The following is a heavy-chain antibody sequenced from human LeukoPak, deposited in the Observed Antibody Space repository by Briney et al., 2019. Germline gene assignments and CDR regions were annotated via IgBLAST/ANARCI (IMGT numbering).Heavy chain of an antibody. V-gene: IGHV4-59*11. CDR1: GGSIDSLY. CDR3: ARANGPSWFAP. J-gene: IGHJ5*02. Sequence: SENLSLTCSVSGGSIDSLYWSWIRQVPGKGLEWIGYVSHSGSASYNPSLESRVTISVDTSKKQFFLKMISVTAADTAVYFCARANGPSWFAPWGPGTLVTVTS. CDR2: VSHSGSA.